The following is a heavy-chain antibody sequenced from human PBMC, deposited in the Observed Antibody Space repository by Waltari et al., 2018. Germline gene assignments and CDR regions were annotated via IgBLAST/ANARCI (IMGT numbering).Heavy chain of an antibody. D-gene: IGHD3-10*01. V-gene: IGHV4-59*11. CDR1: GGSISSHY. CDR2: IYYSGST. CDR3: ASAFGLNWFDP. J-gene: IGHJ5*02. Sequence: QVQLQESGPGLVKPSETLSLTCTVSGGSISSHYWSWIRQPPGKGLEWIGYIYYSGSTNYNPSLKSRVTISVDTSKNQFSLKLSSVTAADTAVYYCASAFGLNWFDPWGQGPLVTVSS.